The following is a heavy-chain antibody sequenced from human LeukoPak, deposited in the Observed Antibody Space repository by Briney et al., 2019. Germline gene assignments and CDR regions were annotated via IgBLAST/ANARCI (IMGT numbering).Heavy chain of an antibody. Sequence: GSLRLSCAGSGFTFSSYWMHWVRQAPGKGLVWVSRINNDGSSTGYADSVKGRFTISRDNAKNTLYLQMNSLRAEDTAVYYCAREDSTELERYFDWLLSAFYYYGMDVWGQGTTVTVSS. J-gene: IGHJ6*02. D-gene: IGHD3-9*01. CDR3: AREDSTELERYFDWLLSAFYYYGMDV. CDR2: INNDGSST. CDR1: GFTFSSYW. V-gene: IGHV3-74*01.